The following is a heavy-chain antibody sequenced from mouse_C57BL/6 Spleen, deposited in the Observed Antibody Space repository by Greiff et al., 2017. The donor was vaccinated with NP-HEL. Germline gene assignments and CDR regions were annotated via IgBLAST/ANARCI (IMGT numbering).Heavy chain of an antibody. CDR2: INPNNGGT. D-gene: IGHD3-1*01. J-gene: IGHJ4*01. V-gene: IGHV1-26*01. Sequence: VQLQQSGPELVKPGASVKISCKASGYTFTDYYMNWVKQSHGKSLEWIGDINPNNGGTSYNQKFKGKATLTVDKSSSTAYMELRSLTSEDSAVYYCARYGTTLGDYWGQGTSVTVSS. CDR3: ARYGTTLGDY. CDR1: GYTFTDYY.